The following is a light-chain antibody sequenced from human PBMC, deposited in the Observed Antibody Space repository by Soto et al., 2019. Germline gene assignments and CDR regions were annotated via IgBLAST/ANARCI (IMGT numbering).Light chain of an antibody. CDR2: EDN. V-gene: IGLV6-57*02. CDR1: GGSIATNY. J-gene: IGLJ2*01. CDR3: QSYDANYVV. Sequence: NFMLTQPHSVSESPGKTVTISCIGSGGSIATNYVQWYQQRPGSAPITGIYEDNQRPSGVPDRFSGSIDSSSNSASLTSSGLKTEDEADYCCQSYDANYVVFGGGTKLTVL.